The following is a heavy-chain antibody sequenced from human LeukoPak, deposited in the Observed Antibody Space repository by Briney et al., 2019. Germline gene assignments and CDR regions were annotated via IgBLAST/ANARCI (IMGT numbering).Heavy chain of an antibody. CDR3: ARDYYYGMDV. CDR2: ISYDGSNK. V-gene: IGHV3-30-3*01. CDR1: GFTFSSYA. J-gene: IGHJ6*02. Sequence: GGSLRLSCAASGFTFSSYAMNWVRQAPGKGLEWVAVISYDGSNKFYADSVKGRFTISRDNSKNTLYLQMNSLRGEDTAAYYCARDYYYGMDVWGQGTTVTVSS.